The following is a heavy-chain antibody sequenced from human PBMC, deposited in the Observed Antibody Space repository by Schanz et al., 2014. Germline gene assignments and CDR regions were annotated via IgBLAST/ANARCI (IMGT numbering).Heavy chain of an antibody. J-gene: IGHJ5*02. Sequence: QVQLQESGPGLVKPSKTLSLTCTVSGGSISNYYWSWIRQPAGKGLEWIGHVYATGRTKYNPSLKSRVTMSVDPSQKQISLKLTSVTAADTAVYYCARTLVNGSRKWFVPWGPGTQVTVSS. CDR1: GGSISNYY. D-gene: IGHD3-10*01. CDR3: ARTLVNGSRKWFVP. CDR2: VYATGRT. V-gene: IGHV4-4*07.